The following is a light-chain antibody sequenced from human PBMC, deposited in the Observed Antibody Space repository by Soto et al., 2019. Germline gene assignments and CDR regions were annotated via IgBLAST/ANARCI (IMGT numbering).Light chain of an antibody. Sequence: DIQMPQSPSSLSTSVGDRVTITCRASQGITNYLAWYQQKPGKVPKLLVDAASTLQSGVPSRFSGSGSGTDFTLTISSLQPEGVATYDYKKYKRAPPAFGGGTKG. CDR3: KKYKRAPPA. J-gene: IGKJ4*01. CDR2: AAS. CDR1: QGITNY. V-gene: IGKV1-27*01.